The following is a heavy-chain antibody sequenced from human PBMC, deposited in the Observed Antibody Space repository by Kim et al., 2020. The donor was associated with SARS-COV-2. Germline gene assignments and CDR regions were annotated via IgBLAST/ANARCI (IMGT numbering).Heavy chain of an antibody. Sequence: SETLSLTCTVSGGSISSSSYYWGWIRQPPGKGLEWIGSIYYSGSTYYNPSLKSRVTISVDTSKNQFSLKLSSVTAADTAVYYCARGRLVPRWFDPWGQGTLVTVSS. CDR1: GGSISSSSYY. J-gene: IGHJ5*02. CDR3: ARGRLVPRWFDP. V-gene: IGHV4-39*01. CDR2: IYYSGST.